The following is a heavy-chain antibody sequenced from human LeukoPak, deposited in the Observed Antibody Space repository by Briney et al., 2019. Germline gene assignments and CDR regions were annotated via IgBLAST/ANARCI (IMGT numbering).Heavy chain of an antibody. CDR2: IRHSGVDS. V-gene: IGHV3-23*01. D-gene: IGHD2-15*01. Sequence: PGGSLRLSCAASRFSFSDYTMSWVRQLPGKGLEWVSGIRHSGVDSSYADSVKGRFTTSRDNSKNMLYLQMNSLRDDDTGVYYCARDRRATPMYFFDFWGQGTPVTVSS. J-gene: IGHJ4*02. CDR1: RFSFSDYT. CDR3: ARDRRATPMYFFDF.